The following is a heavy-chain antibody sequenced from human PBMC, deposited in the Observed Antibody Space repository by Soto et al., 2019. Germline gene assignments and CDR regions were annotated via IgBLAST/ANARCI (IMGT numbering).Heavy chain of an antibody. J-gene: IGHJ4*02. Sequence: LRLSCAASGFTFSSYSMNWVRQAPGRGLEWVSYISDDGASIYYADSLKGRFTISRDNAKNSLSLQMNNLRAEDTAVYYCARENSVQAWLHHFDHWGLGTLVTVS. CDR2: ISDDGASI. CDR1: GFTFSSYS. V-gene: IGHV3-48*04. D-gene: IGHD5-18*01. CDR3: ARENSVQAWLHHFDH.